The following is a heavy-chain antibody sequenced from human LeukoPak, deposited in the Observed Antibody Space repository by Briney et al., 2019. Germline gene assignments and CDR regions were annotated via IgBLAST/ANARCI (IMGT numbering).Heavy chain of an antibody. D-gene: IGHD3-10*01. CDR2: ISSSSGYI. CDR1: GFTFSSYS. CDR3: ARDYYGSGSPYNWFDP. J-gene: IGHJ5*02. V-gene: IGHV3-21*01. Sequence: PGGSLRLSCAASGFTFSSYSMNWVRQAPGKGLEWVSSISSSSGYIYYADSVKGRFTISRDNAKNSLYLQLNSLRAEDTAVYYCARDYYGSGSPYNWFDPWGQGTLVTVSS.